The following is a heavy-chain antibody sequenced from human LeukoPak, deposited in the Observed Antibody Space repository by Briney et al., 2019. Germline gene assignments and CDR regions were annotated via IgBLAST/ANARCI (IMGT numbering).Heavy chain of an antibody. CDR3: ARGALIARLYDAFDI. Sequence: GGSLRLSCAASGFTVSSNYMSWVRQAPGKGLEWVSVIYSGGSTYYADSVKGRFTISRDNSKNTLYLQMNSLRAEDTAVYYCARGALIARLYDAFDIWGQGTMGTVSS. J-gene: IGHJ3*02. D-gene: IGHD2-15*01. CDR2: IYSGGST. CDR1: GFTVSSNY. V-gene: IGHV3-53*01.